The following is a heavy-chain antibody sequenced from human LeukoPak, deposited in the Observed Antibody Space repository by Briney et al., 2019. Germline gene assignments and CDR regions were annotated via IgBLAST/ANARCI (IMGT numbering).Heavy chain of an antibody. CDR1: GFTFSDYY. D-gene: IGHD1-26*01. J-gene: IGHJ4*02. CDR3: TTDPPVGATLFDY. V-gene: IGHV3-11*01. CDR2: ISSSGSSI. Sequence: GSLRLSCAASGFTFSDYYMSWIRQAPGKGLEWVSYISSSGSSIYYADSVKGRFTISRDNAKNSLYLQMNSLKTEDTAVYYCTTDPPVGATLFDYWGQGTLVTVSS.